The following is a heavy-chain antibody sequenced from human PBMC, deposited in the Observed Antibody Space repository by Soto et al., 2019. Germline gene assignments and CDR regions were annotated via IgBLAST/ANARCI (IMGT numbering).Heavy chain of an antibody. Sequence: QAQLVESGGGVVQPGRSLRLSCAASGFAFSSYGMHWVRQAPGTGLEWVAVISYDGSLQHYADSVKGRFTISRDNSKNMVLLQMSTLIAEDTAVYYCVSDRGYGHASVPYSCGQGTLVSVSS. J-gene: IGHJ4*02. CDR3: VSDRGYGHASVPYS. CDR2: ISYDGSLQ. D-gene: IGHD5-12*01. CDR1: GFAFSSYG. V-gene: IGHV3-30*03.